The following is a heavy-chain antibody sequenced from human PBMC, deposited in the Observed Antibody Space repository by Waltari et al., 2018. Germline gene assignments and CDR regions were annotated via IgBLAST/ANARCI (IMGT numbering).Heavy chain of an antibody. D-gene: IGHD1-26*01. V-gene: IGHV5-51*03. J-gene: IGHJ3*02. CDR3: ARGRKRVGAFDI. CDR1: GSSFTRYC. CDR2: IYPCDSET. Sequence: EVQLVQSGAEVKKPGEYLKISCKGSGSSFTRYCNGWVRQSPGKGLEWMGIIYPCDSETRYSPSFQGQFTISADKSISTAYLQWSSLKASDTAMYYCARGRKRVGAFDIWGQGTMVTVSS.